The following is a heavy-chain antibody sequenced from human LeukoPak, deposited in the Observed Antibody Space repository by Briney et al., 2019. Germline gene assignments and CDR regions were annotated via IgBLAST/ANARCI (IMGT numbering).Heavy chain of an antibody. J-gene: IGHJ4*02. CDR1: GFTFSSYS. CDR2: ISSSSSYI. V-gene: IGHV3-21*01. Sequence: GGSLRISCAASGFTFSSYSMNWVRQAPGKGLDWVSSISSSSSYIYYADSVKGRFTISRDNAKNSLYLQMNSLRAEDTAVYYCARAELGYCSGGSCKYFDYWGQGTLVTVSS. D-gene: IGHD2-15*01. CDR3: ARAELGYCSGGSCKYFDY.